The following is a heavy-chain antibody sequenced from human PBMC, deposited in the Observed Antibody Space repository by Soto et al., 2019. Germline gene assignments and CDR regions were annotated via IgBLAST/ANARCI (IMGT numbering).Heavy chain of an antibody. J-gene: IGHJ6*02. D-gene: IGHD6-13*01. CDR3: ARGTLYSSSWYREASDYYGMDV. V-gene: IGHV4-61*01. CDR1: GGSVSSGSYY. Sequence: QVQLQESGPGLVKPSETLSLTCTVSGGSVSSGSYYWSWIRQPPGKGLEWIGYIYYSGSTNYNPSLKSRVTISVDTSKNQFSLKLSSVTAADTAVYYCARGTLYSSSWYREASDYYGMDVWGQGTTVTVSS. CDR2: IYYSGST.